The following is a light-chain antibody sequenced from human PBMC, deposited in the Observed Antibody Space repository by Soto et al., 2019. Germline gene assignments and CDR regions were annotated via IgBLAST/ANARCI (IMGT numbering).Light chain of an antibody. J-gene: IGLJ3*02. CDR1: NSNLGAGYD. CDR3: QAYGYSLTWFV. V-gene: IGLV1-40*01. Sequence: QSVLTQPPSVSGAPGQRVTISCTGTNSNLGAGYDVHWYQQLPGAAPKLVIFGNRNRPSGVPERFSGSKSGTSASLAITGLQAEAEADYYCQAYGYSLTWFVFGGGSKVTV. CDR2: GNR.